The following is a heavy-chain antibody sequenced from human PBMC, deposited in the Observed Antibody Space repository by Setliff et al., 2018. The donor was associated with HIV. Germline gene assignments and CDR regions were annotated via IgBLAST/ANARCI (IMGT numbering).Heavy chain of an antibody. CDR3: AREAGPIYYFYYMDV. D-gene: IGHD2-21*01. CDR1: GFTFSSYS. Sequence: PGGSLRLSCAASGFTFSSYSMNWVRQAPGKGLEWVSSISSSSTYIYYADSVKGRFTISRDNAKNSLYLQMNSLRVEDSAVYYCAREAGPIYYFYYMDVWGKGTTVTVSS. CDR2: ISSSSTYI. J-gene: IGHJ6*03. V-gene: IGHV3-21*06.